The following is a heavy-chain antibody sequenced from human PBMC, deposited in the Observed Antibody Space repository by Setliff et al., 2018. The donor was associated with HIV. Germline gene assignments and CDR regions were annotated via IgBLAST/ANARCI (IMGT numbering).Heavy chain of an antibody. V-gene: IGHV4-34*01. CDR1: GGSFSSYY. CDR2: INHSGST. D-gene: IGHD6-19*01. CDR3: ARVPGYSSGTSYMDV. Sequence: PSETLSLTCAVYGGSFSSYYWSWIRQPPGKGLKWIGEINHSGSTNYNPSLKSRVTISVDTSKNQFSLKLRSVTAADRAVYYCARVPGYSSGTSYMDVWGKGTTVTVSS. J-gene: IGHJ6*03.